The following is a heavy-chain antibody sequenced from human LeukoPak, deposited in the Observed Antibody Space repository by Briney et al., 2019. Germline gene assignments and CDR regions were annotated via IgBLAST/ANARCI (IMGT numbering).Heavy chain of an antibody. CDR2: IWYDGSNK. Sequence: GGSLRLSCAASGFTFSSYGMHWVRQAPGKGLEWVAVIWYDGSNKYYADSVKGRFTISRDNSKNTLYLQMNSLRAEDTAVYYCARGGGNYDFWSGNNWFDPWGQGTLVTVSS. CDR1: GFTFSSYG. V-gene: IGHV3-33*01. J-gene: IGHJ5*02. CDR3: ARGGGNYDFWSGNNWFDP. D-gene: IGHD3-3*01.